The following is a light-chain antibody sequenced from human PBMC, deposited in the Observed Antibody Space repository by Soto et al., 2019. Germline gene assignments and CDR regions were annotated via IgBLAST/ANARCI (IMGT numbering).Light chain of an antibody. J-gene: IGLJ1*01. CDR3: CSYTRTSNHDC. V-gene: IGLV2-14*01. CDR2: EVR. Sequence: QSALTEPASVSGSPGQSITISCTGTSSDIGGYDYVSWYQQRPGKAPKLMIYEVRYRPSGVSNRFSGSKSGNTASLTISGPQAEDEADYYCCSYTRTSNHDCFGSGTKVTGL. CDR1: SSDIGGYDY.